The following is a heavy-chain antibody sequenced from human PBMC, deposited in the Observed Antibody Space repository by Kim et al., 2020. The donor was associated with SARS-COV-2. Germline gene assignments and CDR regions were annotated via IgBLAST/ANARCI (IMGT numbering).Heavy chain of an antibody. J-gene: IGHJ4*02. CDR3: AKGRSWLPYSFDY. V-gene: IGHV3-23*03. CDR1: GFTFSSYA. D-gene: IGHD5-18*01. Sequence: GGSLRLSCAASGFTFSSYAMSWVRQAPGKGLEWVSVIYSGGSSTYYADSVKGRFTISRDNSKNTLYLQMNSLRAEDTAVYYCAKGRSWLPYSFDYWGQGTLVTVSS. CDR2: IYSGGSST.